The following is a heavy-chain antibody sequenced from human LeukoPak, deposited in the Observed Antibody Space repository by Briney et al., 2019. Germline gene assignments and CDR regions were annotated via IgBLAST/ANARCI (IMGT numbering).Heavy chain of an antibody. V-gene: IGHV3-48*01. CDR2: ISSSSSTI. CDR1: GFTFSSYS. D-gene: IGHD6-19*01. J-gene: IGHJ4*02. CDR3: ARDGIAVAGTFDY. Sequence: GGSLRLSCAASGFTFSSYSMNWVRQAPGKGLEWVSYISSSSSTIYYADSVKGRFTFSRDNAKNSLYLQMNSLRAEDTAVYYCARDGIAVAGTFDYWGQGTLVTVSS.